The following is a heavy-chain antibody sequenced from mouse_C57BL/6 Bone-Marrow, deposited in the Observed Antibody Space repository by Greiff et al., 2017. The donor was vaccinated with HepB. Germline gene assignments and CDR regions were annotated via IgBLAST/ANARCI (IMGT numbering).Heavy chain of an antibody. Sequence: EVKLVESEGGLVQPGSSMKLSCTASGFTFSDYYMALVRQVPEKVLEWVANINYDGSSTYYLDSLKSRFIISIDNAKSFLYLQMSSLTSEDTATYYCARDRGYDNDEDFDVWGTGTTVTVSS. CDR1: GFTFSDYY. CDR2: INYDGSST. CDR3: ARDRGYDNDEDFDV. V-gene: IGHV5-16*01. J-gene: IGHJ1*03. D-gene: IGHD2-4*01.